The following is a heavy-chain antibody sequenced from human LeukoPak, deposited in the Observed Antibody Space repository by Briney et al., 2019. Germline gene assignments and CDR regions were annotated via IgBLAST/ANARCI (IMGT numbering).Heavy chain of an antibody. CDR2: ISSTSYTI. CDR1: GFTFSSYT. Sequence: GGSLRLSCAASGFTFSSYTMNWVRQAPGKGLEWISYISSTSYTIYYADSVKGRFTISRDNAKKSVNLQMNSLRAEDTAVYYCARGTLNIPGEQGAFDYWGQGTLVTVSS. J-gene: IGHJ4*02. CDR3: ARGTLNIPGEQGAFDY. V-gene: IGHV3-48*04. D-gene: IGHD1-14*01.